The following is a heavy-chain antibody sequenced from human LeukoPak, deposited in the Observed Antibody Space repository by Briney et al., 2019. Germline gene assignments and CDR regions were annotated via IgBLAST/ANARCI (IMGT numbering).Heavy chain of an antibody. J-gene: IGHJ4*02. V-gene: IGHV1-46*01. CDR2: INPSGGTI. CDR1: GYSFTSCY. D-gene: IGHD3-22*01. CDR3: ARSIDDTSGYYFGPEY. Sequence: ASVKVSCKASGYSFTSCYMHWVRQAPGQGLEWMGIINPSGGTINYAQKFQGRVSMTRDTSTSTVYMGLSSLRSEDTAVYYCARSIDDTSGYYFGPEYWGQGTLVSVSS.